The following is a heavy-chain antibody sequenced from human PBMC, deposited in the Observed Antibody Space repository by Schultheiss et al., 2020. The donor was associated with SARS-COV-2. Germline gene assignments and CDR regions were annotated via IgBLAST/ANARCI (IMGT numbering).Heavy chain of an antibody. CDR2: ISAYNGNT. CDR3: ARGRRSSGWYRAGGY. Sequence: ASVKVSCKASGYTFTSYAMHWVRQAPGQRLEWMGWISAYNGNTGYAQKFQGRVTMTRNTSISTAYMELSSLRSEDTAVYYCARGRRSSGWYRAGGYWGQGTLVTVSS. CDR1: GYTFTSYA. V-gene: IGHV1-8*02. J-gene: IGHJ4*02. D-gene: IGHD6-19*01.